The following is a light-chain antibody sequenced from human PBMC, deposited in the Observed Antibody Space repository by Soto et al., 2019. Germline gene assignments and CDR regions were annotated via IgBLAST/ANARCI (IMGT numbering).Light chain of an antibody. Sequence: DIQMTQSPSSLSASVGDRVTITCQASQDSGNYLNWYQQRPGKAPKLLIYDASNLETGVQSRFSGSGSGTDFTFTISSLQPEDIATYYCQQYDTLPYTFGQGTKLEIK. CDR1: QDSGNY. CDR3: QQYDTLPYT. V-gene: IGKV1-33*01. CDR2: DAS. J-gene: IGKJ2*01.